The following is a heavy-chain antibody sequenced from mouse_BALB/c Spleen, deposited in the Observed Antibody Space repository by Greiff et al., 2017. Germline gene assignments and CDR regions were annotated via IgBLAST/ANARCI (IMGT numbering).Heavy chain of an antibody. CDR3: ARDGNPYAMDY. CDR2: ISNLAYSI. Sequence: EVNVVESGGGLVQPGGSRKLSCAASGFTFSDYGMAWVRQAPGKGPEWVAFISNLAYSIYYADTVTGRFTISRENAKNTLYLEMSSLRSEDTAMYYCARDGNPYAMDYWGQGTSVTVSS. V-gene: IGHV5-15*02. CDR1: GFTFSDYG. J-gene: IGHJ4*01. D-gene: IGHD2-1*01.